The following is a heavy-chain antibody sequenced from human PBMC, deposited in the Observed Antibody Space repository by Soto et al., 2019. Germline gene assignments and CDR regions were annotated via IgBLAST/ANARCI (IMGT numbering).Heavy chain of an antibody. D-gene: IGHD3-3*01. J-gene: IGHJ2*01. CDR2: IIPIFGTA. CDR3: ASRTIFGVVILDWYFDL. V-gene: IGHV1-69*13. Sequence: SVKVSCKASGGTFSSYAISWVRQAPGQGLEWMGGIIPIFGTANYAQKFQGRVTITADESTSTAYMELSSLRSEDTAVYYCASRTIFGVVILDWYFDLWGRGTLVTVYS. CDR1: GGTFSSYA.